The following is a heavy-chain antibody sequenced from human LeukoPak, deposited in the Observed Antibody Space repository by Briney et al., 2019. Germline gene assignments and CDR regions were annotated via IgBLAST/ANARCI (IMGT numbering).Heavy chain of an antibody. J-gene: IGHJ6*03. D-gene: IGHD5-18*01. CDR1: GFTFRRYG. Sequence: GGSLRLSCAASGFTFRRYGMHWVRQAPGKGLEWVAYIQYDGSNKQYAHSVKGRFRISRDSSKNTLYLHMHSLRAEDRAVYYCARDQATAILGYYYNYMDVGGKGTTVTISS. CDR3: ARDQATAILGYYYNYMDV. V-gene: IGHV3-30*02. CDR2: IQYDGSNK.